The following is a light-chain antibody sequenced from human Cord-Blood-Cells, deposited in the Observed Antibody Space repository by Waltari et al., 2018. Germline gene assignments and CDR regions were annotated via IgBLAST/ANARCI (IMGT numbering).Light chain of an antibody. Sequence: SYELTQPPSVSVSPGQTARITCSGDALPKQYAYWYQQKPGQAPGLVIYKDRERTSGIPERFSCASSGTTVTLTISGVQAEDEADYYCQSADSSGTYPVIFGGGTKLTVL. CDR3: QSADSSGTYPVI. CDR1: ALPKQY. V-gene: IGLV3-25*03. CDR2: KDR. J-gene: IGLJ2*01.